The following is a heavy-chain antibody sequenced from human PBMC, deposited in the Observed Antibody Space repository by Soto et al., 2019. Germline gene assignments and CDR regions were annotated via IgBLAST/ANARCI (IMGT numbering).Heavy chain of an antibody. Sequence: EVQLVESGGGLVKPGGSLRLSCAASGFTFSSYSMNWVRQAPGKGLAWVSYISSSSSTIYYADSVKGRFTISRDNAKNSLYLQMNSLRAEDTAVYYCARGLWFGELGWFDPWGQGTLVTVSS. D-gene: IGHD3-10*01. J-gene: IGHJ5*02. CDR1: GFTFSSYS. CDR3: ARGLWFGELGWFDP. CDR2: ISSSSSTI. V-gene: IGHV3-48*01.